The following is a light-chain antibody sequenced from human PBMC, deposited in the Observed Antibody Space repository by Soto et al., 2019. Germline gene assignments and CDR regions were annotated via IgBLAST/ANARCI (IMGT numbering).Light chain of an antibody. V-gene: IGKV3-20*01. J-gene: IGKJ1*01. Sequence: EIVLTQSPVTLSLSPGERATLSCRASQSVSRSYLAWYQQKPGQAPRLLIYGASSRATGIPDRFSGSGSGTDFTLTISRLEPEDFAVYYCQQYGSSPETFGQGTKVDIK. CDR1: QSVSRSY. CDR3: QQYGSSPET. CDR2: GAS.